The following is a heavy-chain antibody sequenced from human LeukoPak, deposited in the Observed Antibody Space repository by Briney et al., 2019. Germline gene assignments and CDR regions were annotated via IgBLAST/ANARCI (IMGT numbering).Heavy chain of an antibody. D-gene: IGHD2-15*01. CDR2: ITSDGGST. Sequence: PGGSLRLSCAVSGFNFNDYAMHWVRQAPGKGLEWLSFITSDGGSTHYADSVKGRFTMSRDNSKNSLSLQMLSLRVEDSALYYCARGTFSAGPHLDYYYYMDVWGKGTRVTVSS. J-gene: IGHJ6*03. CDR3: ARGTFSAGPHLDYYYYMDV. CDR1: GFNFNDYA. V-gene: IGHV3-43D*03.